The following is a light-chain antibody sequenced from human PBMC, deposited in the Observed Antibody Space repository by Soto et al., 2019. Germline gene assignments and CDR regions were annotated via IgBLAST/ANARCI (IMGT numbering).Light chain of an antibody. Sequence: SVLPQSPGTLSLSPGERATLSCRASQSVSNNYLAWYQQKPGQAPRLLIYDASTRAPGFPARFSGSGSGTEFTLTISSLQSEDFAVYYCHHYNSWPYTFGQGTKVDI. CDR2: DAS. CDR3: HHYNSWPYT. J-gene: IGKJ2*01. V-gene: IGKV3-15*01. CDR1: QSVSNN.